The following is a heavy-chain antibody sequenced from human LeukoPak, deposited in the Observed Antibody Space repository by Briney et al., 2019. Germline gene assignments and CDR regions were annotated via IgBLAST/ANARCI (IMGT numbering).Heavy chain of an antibody. J-gene: IGHJ1*01. D-gene: IGHD5-24*01. CDR3: ARARDGPFPEH. CDR2: ISWDGGST. CDR1: GFTFDDYA. Sequence: GGSLRLSCAASGFTFDDYAMHWVRQAPGKGLEWVSLISWDGGSTYYADSVKGRFTISRDNSKNSLYLQMNSLRAEDTASYYCARARDGPFPEHWGQGTLVTVSS. V-gene: IGHV3-43D*03.